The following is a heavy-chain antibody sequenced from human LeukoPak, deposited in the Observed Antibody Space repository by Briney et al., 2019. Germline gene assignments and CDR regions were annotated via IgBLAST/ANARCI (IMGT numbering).Heavy chain of an antibody. Sequence: ALRLSCAVSGFTFSDHYMDWSRKAPGKGLDWIGRSRNEGHSYSTDFAASVRGRASLSRDHSRYSLYLQINSLRTDDTAVYYCVALLRGIGYWGQGTLVTVSS. J-gene: IGHJ4*02. V-gene: IGHV3-72*01. CDR3: VALLRGIGY. CDR1: GFTFSDHY. CDR2: SRNEGHSYST. D-gene: IGHD3-10*01.